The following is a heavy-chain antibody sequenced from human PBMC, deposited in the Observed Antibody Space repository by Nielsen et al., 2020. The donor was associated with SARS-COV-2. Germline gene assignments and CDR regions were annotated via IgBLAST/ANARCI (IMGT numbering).Heavy chain of an antibody. CDR2: IGTAGDT. Sequence: GGSLRLSCAASGFTFSSYDMHWVRQATGKGLEWVSAIGTAGDTYYPGSVKGRFTISRENAKNSLYLQMNSLRAGDTAVYYCARAEVYGGNTPFDYWGQGTLVTVSS. V-gene: IGHV3-13*04. D-gene: IGHD4-23*01. CDR1: GFTFSSYD. J-gene: IGHJ4*02. CDR3: ARAEVYGGNTPFDY.